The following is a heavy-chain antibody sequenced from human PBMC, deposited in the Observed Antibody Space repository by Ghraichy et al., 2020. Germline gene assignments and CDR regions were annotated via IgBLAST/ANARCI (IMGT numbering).Heavy chain of an antibody. CDR1: GFTFSDYY. CDR3: AGGYGSGSYNY. J-gene: IGHJ4*02. V-gene: IGHV3-11*06. D-gene: IGHD3-10*01. Sequence: GGSLRLSCAASGFTFSDYYMSWIRQAPGKGLEWVSYISSSSSYTNYADSVKGRFTISRDNAKNSLYLQMNSLRAEDTAVYYCAGGYGSGSYNYWGQGTLVTVSS. CDR2: ISSSSSYT.